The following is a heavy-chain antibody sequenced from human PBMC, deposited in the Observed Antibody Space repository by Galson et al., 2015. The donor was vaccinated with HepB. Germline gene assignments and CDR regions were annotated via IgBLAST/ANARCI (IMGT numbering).Heavy chain of an antibody. D-gene: IGHD3-22*01. CDR3: ARAPGYYDSSGSYYYYGMDV. V-gene: IGHV3-30-3*01. CDR1: GFTFSSYA. J-gene: IGHJ6*02. Sequence: SLRLSCAASGFTFSSYAMHWVRQAPGKGLEWVAVISYDGSNKYYADSVKGRFTISRDNSKNTLYLQMNSLRAEDTAVYYCARAPGYYDSSGSYYYYGMDVWGHGTTVTVSS. CDR2: ISYDGSNK.